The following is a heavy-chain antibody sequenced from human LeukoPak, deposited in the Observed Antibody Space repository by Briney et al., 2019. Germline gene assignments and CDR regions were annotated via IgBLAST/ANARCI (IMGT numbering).Heavy chain of an antibody. Sequence: SETLSLTCTVSGVSISSYYWSWIRQPPGKGLEWIGYIYYSGSTNYDPSLKSRVTISVDTSKNQFSLKLSSVTAADTAVYYCASLYCGGDCYDSPYWYFDLWGRGTLVTVSS. CDR1: GVSISSYY. CDR2: IYYSGST. CDR3: ASLYCGGDCYDSPYWYFDL. D-gene: IGHD2-21*02. J-gene: IGHJ2*01. V-gene: IGHV4-59*01.